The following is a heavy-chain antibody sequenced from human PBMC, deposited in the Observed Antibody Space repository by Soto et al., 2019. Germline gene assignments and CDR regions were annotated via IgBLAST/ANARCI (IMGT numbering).Heavy chain of an antibody. CDR3: ASRYYDFGSGRNWFDP. CDR2: IYYSGST. D-gene: IGHD3-3*01. Sequence: PSETLSLTCTVSGGSISSSSYYWGWIRQPPGKGLEWIGSIYYSGSTYYNPSLKSRVTISVDTSKNQFSLKLSSVTAADTAVYYCASRYYDFGSGRNWFDPWGHGTLVTVSS. CDR1: GGSISSSSYY. V-gene: IGHV4-39*01. J-gene: IGHJ5*02.